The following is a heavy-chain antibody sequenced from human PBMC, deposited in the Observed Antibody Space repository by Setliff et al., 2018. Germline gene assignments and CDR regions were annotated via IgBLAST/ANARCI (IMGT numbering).Heavy chain of an antibody. CDR2: IWSDGNTT. D-gene: IGHD6-19*01. V-gene: IGHV3-33*07. CDR1: GFTFRKHA. J-gene: IGHJ4*02. Sequence: GGSLRLSCTASGFTFRKHALAWVRQAPGKGLDWVAMIWSDGNTTYYADSVKGRFTVSRDNSKNTLYLQMNSLRVEDTAVYYCVTDPPFSGWSFDSWGQGTLVTVSS. CDR3: VTDPPFSGWSFDS.